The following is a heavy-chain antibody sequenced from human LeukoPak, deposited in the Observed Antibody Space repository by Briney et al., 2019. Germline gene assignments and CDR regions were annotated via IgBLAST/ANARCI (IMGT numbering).Heavy chain of an antibody. CDR2: INPNSGGT. Sequence: ASVKVSCKASGYTFTGYYMHWVRQAPGQGLEWMGWINPNSGGTNYAQKFQGRVTMTRDTSISTAYMELSRLRSDDTAVYYCARDFEITTVRGVIITQIDYWGQGTLVTVSS. V-gene: IGHV1-2*02. D-gene: IGHD3-10*01. CDR3: ARDFEITTVRGVIITQIDY. J-gene: IGHJ4*02. CDR1: GYTFTGYY.